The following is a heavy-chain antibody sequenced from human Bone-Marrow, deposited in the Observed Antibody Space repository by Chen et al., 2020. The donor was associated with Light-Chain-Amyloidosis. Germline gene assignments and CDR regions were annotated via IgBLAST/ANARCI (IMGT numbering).Heavy chain of an antibody. CDR3: ARRRDGYNFDY. V-gene: IGHV5-51*01. Sequence: EVQLEQSGPEVKKPGESLKISCKGSGYTFPNYWIGWVRQMPGKGLEWMGVIYPDDSDASDSPSFEGQFTISADKSITTAYLQWRSLKASDTAMYYCARRRDGYNFDYWGQGTLVTVSS. D-gene: IGHD5-12*01. CDR1: GYTFPNYW. CDR2: IYPDDSDA. J-gene: IGHJ4*02.